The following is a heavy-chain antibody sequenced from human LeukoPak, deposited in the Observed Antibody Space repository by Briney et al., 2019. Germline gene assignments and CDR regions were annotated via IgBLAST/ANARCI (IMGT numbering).Heavy chain of an antibody. Sequence: SGTLCLTCTATGCSISRYYWSWIRQPPAQGLEWIAYITHSGFTSYNPSLKGRVTISVATSKNQFSLRLTSVTAADTAVYYCARNYADVGGFFSYYFQFWGMGALVTVSS. J-gene: IGHJ4*02. D-gene: IGHD2-15*01. CDR3: ARNYADVGGFFSYYFQF. V-gene: IGHV4-4*09. CDR1: GCSISRYY. CDR2: ITHSGFT.